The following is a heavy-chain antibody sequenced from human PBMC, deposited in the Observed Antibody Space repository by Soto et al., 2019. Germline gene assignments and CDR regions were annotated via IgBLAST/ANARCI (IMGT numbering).Heavy chain of an antibody. D-gene: IGHD1-26*01. CDR1: GGTFSSYA. Sequence: QVQLVQSGAEVQKPGSSVKVSCKASGGTFSSYAISWVRQAPGQGLEWMGGIIPIFGTANYAQKFQGRVTITADESTSTAYMELSSLRSEDTAVYYCARDLSSPSGSYYDNYWGQGTLVTVSS. J-gene: IGHJ4*02. CDR2: IIPIFGTA. V-gene: IGHV1-69*01. CDR3: ARDLSSPSGSYYDNY.